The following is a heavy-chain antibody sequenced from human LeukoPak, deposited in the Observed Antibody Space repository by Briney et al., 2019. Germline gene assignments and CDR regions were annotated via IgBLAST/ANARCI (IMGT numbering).Heavy chain of an antibody. J-gene: IGHJ6*03. CDR3: ARVAARQYYYYMDV. Sequence: SETLSLTSTVSGGSISSHYWSWIRQPPGKGLEWIGYVYYSGSTNYNPSLKSRVTISVDTSKNQFSLKLSSVTAADTAVYYCARVAARQYYYYMDVWGKGTTVTVSS. CDR1: GGSISSHY. CDR2: VYYSGST. D-gene: IGHD6-6*01. V-gene: IGHV4-59*11.